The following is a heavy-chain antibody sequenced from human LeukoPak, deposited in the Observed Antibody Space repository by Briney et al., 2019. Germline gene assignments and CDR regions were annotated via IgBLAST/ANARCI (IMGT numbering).Heavy chain of an antibody. J-gene: IGHJ4*02. V-gene: IGHV1-2*04. Sequence: GASVKVSCKAPGYTFTGYYMHWVRQAPGQGLEWMGWINPFSGGTKYAQKFQGWVTMTRDTSISTAYMELSRLTSDDTAVYYCARGGYDLDYWGQGTLVTVSS. D-gene: IGHD3-22*01. CDR3: ARGGYDLDY. CDR1: GYTFTGYY. CDR2: INPFSGGT.